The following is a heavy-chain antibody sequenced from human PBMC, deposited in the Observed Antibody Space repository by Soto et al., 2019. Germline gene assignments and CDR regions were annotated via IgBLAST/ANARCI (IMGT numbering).Heavy chain of an antibody. D-gene: IGHD2-8*01. CDR1: GGSIRSGGYH. Sequence: SETLSLTCSVSGGSIRSGGYHWSWIRQHPGKGLEWIGNIYYTGSAYYTPSLKSRVTFSVDTSKNQVSLRPTSVTAADTAVYSCARLQINGGAFDIWGQGTMVTVSS. V-gene: IGHV4-31*03. J-gene: IGHJ3*02. CDR2: IYYTGSA. CDR3: ARLQINGGAFDI.